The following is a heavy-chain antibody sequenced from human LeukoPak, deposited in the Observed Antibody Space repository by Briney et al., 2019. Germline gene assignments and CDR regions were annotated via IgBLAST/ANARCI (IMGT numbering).Heavy chain of an antibody. CDR3: ATLGVYYYYYMDV. V-gene: IGHV3-74*01. CDR1: GFTFSSYV. J-gene: IGHJ6*03. Sequence: GGSLRLSCAASGFTFSSYVMTWVRQAPGRGLEWVSRINSDGSSTSYADSVKGRFTIPRDNAKNTLYLQMNSLRAEDTAVYYCATLGVYYYYYMDVWGKGTTVTVSS. CDR2: INSDGSST.